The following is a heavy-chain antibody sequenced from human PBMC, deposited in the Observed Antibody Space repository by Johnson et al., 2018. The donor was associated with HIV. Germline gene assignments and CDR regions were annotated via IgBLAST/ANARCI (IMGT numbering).Heavy chain of an antibody. V-gene: IGHV3-9*01. CDR2: ISWNSGSI. Sequence: VQLVESGGVVVQPGGSLRLSCAASGFTFDDYAMHWVRQAPGKGLEWVSGISWNSGSIGYADSVKGRFTISRDNAKNSLYLQMNSLRAEDTALYYCASSATTVVMEGFAFDIWGQGTMVTVSS. D-gene: IGHD4-23*01. J-gene: IGHJ3*02. CDR3: ASSATTVVMEGFAFDI. CDR1: GFTFDDYA.